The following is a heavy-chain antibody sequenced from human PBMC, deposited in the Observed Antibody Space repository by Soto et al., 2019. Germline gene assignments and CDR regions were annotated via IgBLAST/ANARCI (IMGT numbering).Heavy chain of an antibody. J-gene: IGHJ5*02. D-gene: IGHD3-10*01. Sequence: SETLSLTCAVSGYSISSGYYWGWIRQPPGKGLEWIGSIYHSGSTYYNPSLKSRVTISVDTSKNQFSLKLSSVTAADTAVYYCERDLGFRFDTSGQGTLVTVSS. CDR1: GYSISSGYY. V-gene: IGHV4-38-2*02. CDR3: ERDLGFRFDT. CDR2: IYHSGST.